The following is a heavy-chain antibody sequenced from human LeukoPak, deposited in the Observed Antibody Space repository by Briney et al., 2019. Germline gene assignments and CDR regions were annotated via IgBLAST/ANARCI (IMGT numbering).Heavy chain of an antibody. Sequence: SETLSLTCTVSGGSISGHYWTWIRQPPGKGLEWIGQIHYSGRPDYNPSLMSRVTISVDTSKNQLSLKVTSVTGADTAVYYCARFGVDYDMDVWGQGTTVTVSS. V-gene: IGHV4-59*11. J-gene: IGHJ6*02. CDR3: ARFGVDYDMDV. CDR2: IHYSGRP. CDR1: GGSISGHY. D-gene: IGHD3-16*01.